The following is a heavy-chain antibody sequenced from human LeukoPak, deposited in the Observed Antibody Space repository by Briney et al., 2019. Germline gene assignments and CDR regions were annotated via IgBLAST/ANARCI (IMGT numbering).Heavy chain of an antibody. Sequence: SVKVSCKASGFTFTSSAVQWVRQARGQRLEWIGWIVVGSGNTNYAQKFQERVTITRDMSTSTAYMELSSLRSEDTAVYYCAAVLTMVRGVIIPNFDYWGRGTLVTVSS. V-gene: IGHV1-58*01. D-gene: IGHD3-10*01. CDR2: IVVGSGNT. CDR3: AAVLTMVRGVIIPNFDY. CDR1: GFTFTSSA. J-gene: IGHJ4*02.